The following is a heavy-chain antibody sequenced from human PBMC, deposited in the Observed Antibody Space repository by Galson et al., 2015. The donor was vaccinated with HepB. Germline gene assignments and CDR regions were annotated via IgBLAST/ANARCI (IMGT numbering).Heavy chain of an antibody. Sequence: QSGAEVKKPGESLKISCKGSGYSFTSYWIGWVRQMPGKGLEWMGIIYPGDSDTRYSPSFQGQVTISADKSISTAYLQWSSLKASDTAMYYCATHQSNVRQNYYGMDVWGQGTTVTVSS. CDR1: GYSFTSYW. V-gene: IGHV5-51*01. CDR3: ATHQSNVRQNYYGMDV. CDR2: IYPGDSDT. D-gene: IGHD2-8*01. J-gene: IGHJ6*02.